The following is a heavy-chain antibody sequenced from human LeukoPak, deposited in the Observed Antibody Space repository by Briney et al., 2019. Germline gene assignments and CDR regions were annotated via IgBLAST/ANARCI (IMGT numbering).Heavy chain of an antibody. J-gene: IGHJ4*02. V-gene: IGHV3-30*04. CDR2: ISYDGSNE. CDR3: ARGITMVRGGTFY. CDR1: GFTFSSYA. D-gene: IGHD3-10*01. Sequence: GGSLRLSCAASGFTFSSYAMHWVRQAPGKGLEWVAVISYDGSNEYYADSVKGRFTISRDNSKNTLYLQMNSLRAEDTAVYYCARGITMVRGGTFYWGQGTLVTVSS.